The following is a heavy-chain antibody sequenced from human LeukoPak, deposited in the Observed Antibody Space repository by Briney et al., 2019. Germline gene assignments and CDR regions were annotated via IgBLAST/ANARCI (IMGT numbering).Heavy chain of an antibody. CDR3: ARDGSYDSRTIFDY. V-gene: IGHV3-21*01. Sequence: MAGESLRLSCAASGVTFSSYSMSWIRQAPGKGLEWISSINSSSSYIYNADPVKRGFTFSRDHAQNSLYLQMNSLRAEDTAVYFCARDGSYDSRTIFDYWGQGTLVTVSS. CDR2: INSSSSYI. J-gene: IGHJ4*02. D-gene: IGHD3-22*01. CDR1: GVTFSSYS.